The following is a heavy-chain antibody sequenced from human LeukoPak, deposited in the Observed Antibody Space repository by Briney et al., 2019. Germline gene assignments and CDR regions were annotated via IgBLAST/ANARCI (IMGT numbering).Heavy chain of an antibody. CDR3: AKNLYCVGGSCYPSALGMDV. CDR1: GFTFSSYA. Sequence: GGSLRLSCAVSGFTFSSYAMSWVRQAPGKGLEWVSSISGSGNSTYYADSVKGRFTISRDNSKNTLFLQMNSLRAEDTAVYYCAKNLYCVGGSCYPSALGMDVWGQGTTVTVSS. J-gene: IGHJ6*02. D-gene: IGHD2-15*01. CDR2: ISGSGNST. V-gene: IGHV3-23*01.